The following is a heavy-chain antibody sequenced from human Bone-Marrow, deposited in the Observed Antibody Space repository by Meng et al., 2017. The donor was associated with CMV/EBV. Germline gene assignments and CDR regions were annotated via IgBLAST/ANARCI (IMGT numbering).Heavy chain of an antibody. Sequence: GESLKISCAASGFTFSSYGMHWVRQAPGKGLEWVAFIRYDGSNKYYADSVKGRFTISRDNSKNTLYLQMNTLRIEDTALYYCARAQKSALMTGMGVWGQGTTVTVSS. J-gene: IGHJ6*02. CDR1: GFTFSSYG. CDR2: IRYDGSNK. CDR3: ARAQKSALMTGMGV. D-gene: IGHD3-3*01. V-gene: IGHV3-30*02.